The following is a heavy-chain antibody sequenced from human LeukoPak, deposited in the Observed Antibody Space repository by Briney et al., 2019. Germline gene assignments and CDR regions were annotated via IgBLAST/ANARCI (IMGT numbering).Heavy chain of an antibody. CDR1: AGSISSGGYY. Sequence: SETLSLTCTVSAGSISSGGYYWSWIRQHPGKGLEWIGYIYYSGSTYYNPSLKSRVTISVDTSKNQFSLKLSSVTAADTAVYYCARGSPYDILTEPNWFDPWGQGTLVTVSS. D-gene: IGHD3-9*01. J-gene: IGHJ5*02. CDR3: ARGSPYDILTEPNWFDP. V-gene: IGHV4-31*03. CDR2: IYYSGST.